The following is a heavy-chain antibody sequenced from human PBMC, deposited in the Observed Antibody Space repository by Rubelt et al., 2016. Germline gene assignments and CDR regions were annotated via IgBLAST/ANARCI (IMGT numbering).Heavy chain of an antibody. CDR3: AGHDTGSFFCDL. V-gene: IGHV4-34*01. D-gene: IGHD1-26*01. CDR1: GGSFSGYS. J-gene: IGHJ5*02. Sequence: QVQLQHWGAGLVKPSETLSLTCAVYGGSFSGYSWTWIRHPPGKGLEWLGEIDHSGNTDYIPSLKSRVSISVHTSNEQISPQIGSSTAADTAMWYCAGHDTGSFFCDLWGQGARVTVSS. CDR2: IDHSGNT.